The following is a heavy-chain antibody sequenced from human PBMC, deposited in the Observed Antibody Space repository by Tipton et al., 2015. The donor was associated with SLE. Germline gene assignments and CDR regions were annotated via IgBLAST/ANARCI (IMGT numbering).Heavy chain of an antibody. Sequence: TLSLTCTVSGGPISGYHWSWLRQPPGKGLEWIGYISYTETTKYNPPLESRVIISVDTSKNQFSLRLSSVTAADTAMYYCARHVGVAYYYAMDVWGQGTTVVISS. V-gene: IGHV4-59*08. CDR2: ISYTETT. D-gene: IGHD2-15*01. J-gene: IGHJ6*02. CDR3: ARHVGVAYYYAMDV. CDR1: GGPISGYH.